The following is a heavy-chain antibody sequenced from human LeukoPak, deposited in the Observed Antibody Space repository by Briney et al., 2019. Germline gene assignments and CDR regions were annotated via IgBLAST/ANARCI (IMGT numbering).Heavy chain of an antibody. J-gene: IGHJ4*02. CDR3: AKDHHSSGWYYFDS. CDR1: GFTFRSYG. Sequence: GGSLRLSCAASGFTFRSYGMHWVRQAPGKGLEWVAVISDDGSNKDYADSVRGRFTISRDNSENTLYLQMNSLRAEDTAVYYCAKDHHSSGWYYFDSWGQGTLVTVSS. V-gene: IGHV3-30*18. CDR2: ISDDGSNK. D-gene: IGHD6-19*01.